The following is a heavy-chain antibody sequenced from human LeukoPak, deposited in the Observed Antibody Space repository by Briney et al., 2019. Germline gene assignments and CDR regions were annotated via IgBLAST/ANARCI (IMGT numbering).Heavy chain of an antibody. J-gene: IGHJ3*02. D-gene: IGHD4-23*01. V-gene: IGHV5-51*01. Sequence: GESLKISCKGSGYSFTSYWIGWVRPMPGKGLGWVGIIYPGDSDTRYSPSFQGQVTISADKSISTAYLQWSSLKASDTAMYYCARPDYGGSSMVGFDIWGQGTMVTVSS. CDR3: ARPDYGGSSMVGFDI. CDR2: IYPGDSDT. CDR1: GYSFTSYW.